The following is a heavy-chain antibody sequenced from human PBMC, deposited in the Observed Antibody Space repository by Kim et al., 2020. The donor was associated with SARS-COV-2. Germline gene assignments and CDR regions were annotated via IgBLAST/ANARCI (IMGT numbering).Heavy chain of an antibody. Sequence: GGSLRLSCAASGFTFSSYAMSWVRQAPGKGLEWVSAISGSGGSTYYADSVKGRFTISRDNSKNTLYLQMNSLRAEDTAVYYCAKVKWEHTADGRAFDYWGQGTLVTVSS. J-gene: IGHJ4*02. CDR2: ISGSGGST. V-gene: IGHV3-23*01. CDR1: GFTFSSYA. CDR3: AKVKWEHTADGRAFDY. D-gene: IGHD1-26*01.